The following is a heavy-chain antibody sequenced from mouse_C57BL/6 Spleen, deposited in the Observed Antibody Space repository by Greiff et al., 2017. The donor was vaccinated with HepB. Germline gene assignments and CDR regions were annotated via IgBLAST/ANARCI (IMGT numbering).Heavy chain of an antibody. D-gene: IGHD2-5*01. V-gene: IGHV1-80*01. CDR1: GYAFSSYW. CDR3: ARAYYSNYEGAWFAY. Sequence: VQLKESGAELVKPGASVKISCKASGYAFSSYWMNWVKQRPGKGLEWIGQIYPGDGDTNYNGKFKGKATLTADKSSSTAYMQLSSLTSEDSAVYFCARAYYSNYEGAWFAYWGQGTLVTVSA. CDR2: IYPGDGDT. J-gene: IGHJ3*01.